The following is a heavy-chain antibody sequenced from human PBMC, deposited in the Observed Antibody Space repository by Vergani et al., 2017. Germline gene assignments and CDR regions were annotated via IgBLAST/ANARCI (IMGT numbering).Heavy chain of an antibody. V-gene: IGHV1-46*03. CDR1: EYPFTSYY. CDR3: AGAEHPTYYNDSSGYYLDAFDI. D-gene: IGHD3-22*01. J-gene: IGHJ3*02. Sequence: QVQLVQSGAEVKKPGASVRVSCKASEYPFTSYYMHWARQAPGQGLEWMGIIKPSGGSTSYAQKFQARVTMTRDTSPSKVYMGLSSLRSEDTTVYYCAGAEHPTYYNDSSGYYLDAFDIWGQGTMVTVSS. CDR2: IKPSGGST.